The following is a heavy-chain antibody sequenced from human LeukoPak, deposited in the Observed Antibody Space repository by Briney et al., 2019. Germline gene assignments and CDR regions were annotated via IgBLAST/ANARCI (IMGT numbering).Heavy chain of an antibody. CDR3: ARDLPAAVTRGWFDP. Sequence: GASVKVSCKASGYTFTGYYMHWVRQAPGQGLEWMGWINPNSGGTNYAQKFQGRITVTRDTSISTAYMELSRLRSDDTAVYYCARDLPAAVTRGWFDPWGQGTLVTVSS. CDR1: GYTFTGYY. D-gene: IGHD2-2*01. V-gene: IGHV1-2*02. J-gene: IGHJ5*02. CDR2: INPNSGGT.